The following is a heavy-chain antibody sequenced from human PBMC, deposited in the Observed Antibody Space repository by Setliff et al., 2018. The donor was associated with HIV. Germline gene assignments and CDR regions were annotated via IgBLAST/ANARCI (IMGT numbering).Heavy chain of an antibody. V-gene: IGHV1-2*06. CDR3: ARDLNIISFGTRGDFDY. D-gene: IGHD6-13*01. J-gene: IGHJ4*02. CDR2: ISPNSGGT. Sequence: GASVKVSCKTSGYTFPDYYLHWVRQAPGQGLEWMGRISPNSGGTNYAQKFQGRVTMTRDTSASTAYMELSSLRSEDTAVFYCARDLNIISFGTRGDFDYWGQGTLVTV. CDR1: GYTFPDYY.